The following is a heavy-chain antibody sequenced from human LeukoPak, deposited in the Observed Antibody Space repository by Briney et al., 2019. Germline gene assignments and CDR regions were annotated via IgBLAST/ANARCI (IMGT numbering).Heavy chain of an antibody. CDR1: CYTFTSYG. CDR2: ISAYNGNT. V-gene: IGHV1-18*01. D-gene: IGHD3-22*01. J-gene: IGHJ5*02. Sequence: ASVKVSCKASCYTFTSYGISWVRQAPGQGLEWMGWISAYNGNTNYAQKLQGRVTMTTDTSTSTAYMELRSLRSDDTAVYYCASTSDYYDSRWFDPWGQGTLVTVSS. CDR3: ASTSDYYDSRWFDP.